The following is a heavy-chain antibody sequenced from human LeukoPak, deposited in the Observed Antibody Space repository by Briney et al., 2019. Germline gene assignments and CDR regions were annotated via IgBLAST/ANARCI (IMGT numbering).Heavy chain of an antibody. V-gene: IGHV4-39*01. J-gene: IGHJ4*02. CDR2: LNYSGTT. CDR3: ARRLRSNVPFDY. D-gene: IGHD4-17*01. CDR1: GDSLSSSDYY. Sequence: SETLSLTCTVSGDSLSSSDYYWGWIRQPPGKGLEWIGNLNYSGTTYYNPSLESRVTISVDMSKQQFSLKLGSVTAADTAIYYCARRLRSNVPFDYWGQGALVTVSS.